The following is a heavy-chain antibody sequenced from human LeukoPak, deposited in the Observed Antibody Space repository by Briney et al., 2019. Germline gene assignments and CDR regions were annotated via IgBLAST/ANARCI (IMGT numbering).Heavy chain of an antibody. CDR2: IKQDGREK. CDR1: GFTFSSYW. V-gene: IGHV3-7*01. CDR3: AKDGNCGGDCYGWFDP. D-gene: IGHD2-21*02. Sequence: GGSLRLSCAASGFTFSSYWMSWVRQAPGKGLEWVANIKQDGREKYYVDSVKGRFTISRDNVKKSLYLQMNSLRAKDTAVYYCAKDGNCGGDCYGWFDPWGQGALVTVSS. J-gene: IGHJ5*02.